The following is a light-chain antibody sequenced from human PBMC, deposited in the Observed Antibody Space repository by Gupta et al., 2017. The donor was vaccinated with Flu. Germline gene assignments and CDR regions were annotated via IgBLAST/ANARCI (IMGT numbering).Light chain of an antibody. J-gene: IGKJ2*01. V-gene: IGKV4-1*01. CDR1: QNVLYSSNSNAKSC. CDR3: QQYDNTPHT. CDR2: WAS. Sequence: DIVMTQSPDSLAVSLGERATINCKSSQNVLYSSNSNAKSCLAWYQQKPGQPPKLLISWASTRESGVPDRFSGSGSGTDFTLTISSLQAEDVAVYYCQQYDNTPHTFGQGSKLQIK.